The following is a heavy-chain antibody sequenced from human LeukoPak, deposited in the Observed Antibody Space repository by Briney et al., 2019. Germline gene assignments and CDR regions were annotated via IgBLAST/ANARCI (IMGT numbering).Heavy chain of an antibody. CDR2: IYYSGST. CDR3: ARVPKVGATVSAFDI. CDR1: GGSISSGDYY. D-gene: IGHD1-26*01. J-gene: IGHJ3*02. V-gene: IGHV4-61*08. Sequence: SETLSLTCTVSGGSISSGDYYWSWIRQPPGKGLEWIGYIYYSGSTNYNPSLKSRVTISVDTSKNQFSLKLSSVTAADTAVYYCARVPKVGATVSAFDIWGQGTMVTVSS.